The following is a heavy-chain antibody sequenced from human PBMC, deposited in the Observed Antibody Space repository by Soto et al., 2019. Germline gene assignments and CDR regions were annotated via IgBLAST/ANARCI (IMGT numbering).Heavy chain of an antibody. Sequence: GGSLRLSCAASGFTFSSYDMHWVRQATGKGLEWVSAIGTAGDTYYPGSVKGRFTISRENAKNSLYLQMNSLRAGDTAVYYCARVLSNYGMDVWGQGTTVTVSS. D-gene: IGHD3-10*01. V-gene: IGHV3-13*01. CDR1: GFTFSSYD. CDR3: ARVLSNYGMDV. CDR2: IGTAGDT. J-gene: IGHJ6*02.